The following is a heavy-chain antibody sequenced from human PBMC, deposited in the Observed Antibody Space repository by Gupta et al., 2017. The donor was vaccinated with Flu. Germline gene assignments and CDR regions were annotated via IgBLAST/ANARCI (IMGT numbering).Heavy chain of an antibody. V-gene: IGHV3-21*01. Sequence: EVQLVESGGGLVKPGGSLRLSCAASGFTFSSYSMNWVRQAPGKGLEWVSSISSSSSYIYYADSVKGRFTISRDNAKNSLYLQMNSLRAEDTAVYYCASSNCTNGVCVYYFDYWGQGTLVTVSS. CDR2: ISSSSSYI. CDR1: GFTFSSYS. J-gene: IGHJ4*02. CDR3: ASSNCTNGVCVYYFDY. D-gene: IGHD2-8*01.